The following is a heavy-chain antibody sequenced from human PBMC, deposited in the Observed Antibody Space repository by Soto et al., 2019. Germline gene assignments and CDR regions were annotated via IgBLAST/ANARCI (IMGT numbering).Heavy chain of an antibody. V-gene: IGHV4-31*03. CDR2: IYYSGST. CDR1: GGSISSGGYY. D-gene: IGHD3-9*01. Sequence: SETLSLTCTVSGGSISSGGYYWSWIRQHPGKGLEWIGYIYYSGSTYYNPSLKSRVTISVDTSKNQFSLKLSSVTAADTAVYYCARGLLRYFDWLPHYYFDYWGQGTLVTVSS. CDR3: ARGLLRYFDWLPHYYFDY. J-gene: IGHJ4*02.